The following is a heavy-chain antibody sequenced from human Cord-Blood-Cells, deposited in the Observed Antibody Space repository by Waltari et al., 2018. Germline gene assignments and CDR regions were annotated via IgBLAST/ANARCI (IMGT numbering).Heavy chain of an antibody. J-gene: IGHJ4*02. CDR3: AREDSSSWVRYFDY. D-gene: IGHD6-13*01. CDR1: GGTFSSYA. Sequence: QVQLVQSGAEVKKPGSSVKVSCKASGGTFSSYALSWVRQAPGQGLEGMGGLVPIFGTAKYAKKFQGRVTITADESTSTAYMELSSLRSEDTAVYYCAREDSSSWVRYFDYWGQGTLVTVSS. V-gene: IGHV1-69*12. CDR2: LVPIFGTA.